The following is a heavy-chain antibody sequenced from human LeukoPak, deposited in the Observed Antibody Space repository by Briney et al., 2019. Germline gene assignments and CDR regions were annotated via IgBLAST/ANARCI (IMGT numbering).Heavy chain of an antibody. CDR1: GFTFSNSA. CDR3: AKGQRWESPHYLDS. D-gene: IGHD1-26*01. J-gene: IGHJ4*02. Sequence: GGSLRLSCAASGFTFSNSAMSWVRQVPGKGLEWVSGISASGGSTSYADSVRGRFTISRDNSKNTLYVQMNSLRDEDTAVYYCAKGQRWESPHYLDSWGQGTLVTVSS. V-gene: IGHV3-23*01. CDR2: ISASGGST.